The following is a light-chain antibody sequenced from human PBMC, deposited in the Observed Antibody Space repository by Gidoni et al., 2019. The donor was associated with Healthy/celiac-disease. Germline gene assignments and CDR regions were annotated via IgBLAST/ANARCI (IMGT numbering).Light chain of an antibody. J-gene: IGLJ2*01. CDR1: SSDVGGYNY. Sequence: QSALTQPASVSGSPGQSITISCTGTSSDVGGYNYVPWYQQHPGKAHKLMIYDVSNRPSGVSNRFSGSKSGNTASLTISGLQAEDEADYYCSSYTSSSTLVFGGGTKLTVL. CDR2: DVS. CDR3: SSYTSSSTLV. V-gene: IGLV2-14*01.